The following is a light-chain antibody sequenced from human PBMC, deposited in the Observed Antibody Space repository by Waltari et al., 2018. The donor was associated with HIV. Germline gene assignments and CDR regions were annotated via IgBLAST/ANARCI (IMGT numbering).Light chain of an antibody. Sequence: QSALTQPRSVSGSPGQSVTISCTGTSSDVGGYNYVSWYHQHPGKAPKLMMYDVRKRPSGVPDRFSGSKSVNTASLTISGLQAEDEADYYCCSYAGSYTGVFGGGTKLTVL. CDR2: DVR. J-gene: IGLJ2*01. V-gene: IGLV2-11*01. CDR1: SSDVGGYNY. CDR3: CSYAGSYTGV.